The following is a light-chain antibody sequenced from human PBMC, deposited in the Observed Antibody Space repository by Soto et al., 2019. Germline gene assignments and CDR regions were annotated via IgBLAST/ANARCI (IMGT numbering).Light chain of an antibody. CDR3: LSYTSAPHQ. CDR1: QAISNP. V-gene: IGKV1-27*01. J-gene: IGKJ1*01. Sequence: DDKVNLCPAALSAKVGDRVIITCRASQAISNPLAWYQQKPGKVPKILIYAASSLQSWAPSRFSGSGSGTDFTLTISSLQPEDFATYYCLSYTSAPHQFAQGT. CDR2: AAS.